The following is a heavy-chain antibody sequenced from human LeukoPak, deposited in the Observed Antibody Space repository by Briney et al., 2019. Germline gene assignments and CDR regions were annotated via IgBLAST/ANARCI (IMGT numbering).Heavy chain of an antibody. CDR2: ISSSSYI. V-gene: IGHV3-21*01. D-gene: IGHD2-2*01. J-gene: IGHJ4*02. Sequence: PGGSLRLSCAASGFTFSSYWMHWVRQAPGKGLEWVSSISSSSYIYYADSVKCRFTISRDNAQNSLYLQMNSLRVEDTAVYYCAREAIGYCSTTSCRGLLDYWGQGTLVTVSS. CDR1: GFTFSSYW. CDR3: AREAIGYCSTTSCRGLLDY.